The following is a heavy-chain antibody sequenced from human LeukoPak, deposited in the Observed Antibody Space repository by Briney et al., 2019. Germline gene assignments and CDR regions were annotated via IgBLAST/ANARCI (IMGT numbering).Heavy chain of an antibody. CDR1: GGSISSYY. D-gene: IGHD4-23*01. Sequence: SETLSLTCTVSGGSISSYYWSWIRQPPGKGLEWIGYIYYSGSTNYNPSLKSRVTISVDTSKNQFSLKLSSVTAADTAVYYCARALDYGGNSGDYYYGMDVWGQGTTVTVSS. J-gene: IGHJ6*02. CDR2: IYYSGST. V-gene: IGHV4-59*01. CDR3: ARALDYGGNSGDYYYGMDV.